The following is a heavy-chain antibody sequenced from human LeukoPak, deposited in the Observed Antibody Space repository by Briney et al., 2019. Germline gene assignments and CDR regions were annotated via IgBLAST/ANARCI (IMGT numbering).Heavy chain of an antibody. V-gene: IGHV3-30-3*01. CDR3: ARDGQLYYDYVWGSYLDY. Sequence: GRSLRLSCAASGFTFSSYAMHWVRQAPGKGLEWVAVISYDGSNKYYADSVKGRFTISRDNSKNTLYLQMNSLRAEDMAVYYCARDGQLYYDYVWGSYLDYWGQGTLVTVSS. CDR1: GFTFSSYA. D-gene: IGHD3-16*02. J-gene: IGHJ4*02. CDR2: ISYDGSNK.